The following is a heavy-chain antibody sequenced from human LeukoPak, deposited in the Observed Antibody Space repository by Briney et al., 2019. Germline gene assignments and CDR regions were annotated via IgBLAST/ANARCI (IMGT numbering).Heavy chain of an antibody. Sequence: ASVKVSCKVSGYTLTGLSIHWVRQSPGKGLEWMGNFDPEDGEEIYAQRLQGRVTMTADTATDTASMELSSLRSEDTAVYYCATVAAAGDFDYWGQGTLVSVSS. V-gene: IGHV1-24*01. D-gene: IGHD6-13*01. CDR1: GYTLTGLS. J-gene: IGHJ4*02. CDR2: FDPEDGEE. CDR3: ATVAAAGDFDY.